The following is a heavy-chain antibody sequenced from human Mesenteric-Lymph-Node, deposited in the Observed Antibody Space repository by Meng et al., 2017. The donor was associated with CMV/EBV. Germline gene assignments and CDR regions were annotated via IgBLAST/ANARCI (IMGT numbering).Heavy chain of an antibody. CDR2: ISSTSTYI. CDR3: AREGAARPWLYYYYGMDV. V-gene: IGHV3-21*01. J-gene: IGHJ6*02. Sequence: GESLKISCAASGFTFSRNSMAWVRQAPGKGLEWVSSISSTSTYIYYADSVKGRFTISRDNAKNSLYLQMSNLRAEDTAVYYCAREGAARPWLYYYYGMDVWGQGTTVTVSS. D-gene: IGHD6-6*01. CDR1: GFTFSRNS.